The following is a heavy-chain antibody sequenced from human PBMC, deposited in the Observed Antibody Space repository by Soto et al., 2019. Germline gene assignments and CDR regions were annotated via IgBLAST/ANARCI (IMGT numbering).Heavy chain of an antibody. CDR2: MSGSGITI. D-gene: IGHD3-16*01. Sequence: QVQLVESGGGLVKPGGSLRLSCSASGFAFKEYSMTWIRQAPGKGLEWVSLMSGSGITIHYADSMKGRFTISRDNAKNSLALQMDSLPSDDTAVYYCARLLSVSYADYYYVAVWGKGTTVTVSS. CDR3: ARLLSVSYADYYYVAV. V-gene: IGHV3-11*01. J-gene: IGHJ6*03. CDR1: GFAFKEYS.